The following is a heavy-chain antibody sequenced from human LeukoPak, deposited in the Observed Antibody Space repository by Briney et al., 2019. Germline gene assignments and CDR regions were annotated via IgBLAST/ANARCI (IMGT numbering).Heavy chain of an antibody. J-gene: IGHJ4*02. Sequence: GGCLRLSRVPSRFTLNKYYMSWVRQAPGKGLQWVANIKPDGSEKYYVDSVKGRFTISRDNAKNSLYLQMSSLRAEGTAVYYCARTYAYDATGDRGHWGEGTLVTVSS. CDR1: RFTLNKYY. CDR2: IKPDGSEK. V-gene: IGHV3-7*01. CDR3: ARTYAYDATGDRGH. D-gene: IGHD3-16*01.